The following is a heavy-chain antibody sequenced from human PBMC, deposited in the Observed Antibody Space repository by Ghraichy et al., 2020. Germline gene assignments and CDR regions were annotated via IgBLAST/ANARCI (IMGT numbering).Heavy chain of an antibody. J-gene: IGHJ4*02. CDR3: ARELGGYYDILSDPYYFDY. CDR2: ISAYNGNT. CDR1: GYTFTSYG. D-gene: IGHD3-9*01. V-gene: IGHV1-18*01. Sequence: ASVKVSCKASGYTFTSYGISWVRQAPGQGLEWMGWISAYNGNTNYAQKLQGRVTMTTDTSTSTAYMELRSLRSDDTAVYYCARELGGYYDILSDPYYFDYWGQGTLVTVSS.